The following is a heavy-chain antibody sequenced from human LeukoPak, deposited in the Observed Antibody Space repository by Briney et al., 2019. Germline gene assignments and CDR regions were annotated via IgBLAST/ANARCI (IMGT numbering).Heavy chain of an antibody. J-gene: IGHJ4*02. CDR2: INHSGST. CDR1: GGSFSGYY. CDR3: ARPGRYCYDSSGYYDY. Sequence: SETLSLTCAVYGGSFSGYYWSWIRQPPGKGLEWIGEINHSGSTNYNPSLKSRVTISVDTSKNQFSLKLSSVTAADTAVYYCARPGRYCYDSSGYYDYWGQGTLVTVSS. V-gene: IGHV4-34*01. D-gene: IGHD3-22*01.